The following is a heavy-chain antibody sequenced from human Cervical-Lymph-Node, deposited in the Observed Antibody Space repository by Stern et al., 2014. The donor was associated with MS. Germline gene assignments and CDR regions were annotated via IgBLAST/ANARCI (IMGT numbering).Heavy chain of an antibody. CDR1: GFTFSSYS. J-gene: IGHJ4*02. Sequence: VQLVQSGGGLVKPGGSLRLSCAASGFTFSSYSMNWVRQAPGKGLEWVAAISSSSSYIYYADSVKGRFTISRDNAKNSLYLQMNSLRAEDTAVYYCARDRGGSYSDYWGQGTLVTVSS. CDR3: ARDRGGSYSDY. D-gene: IGHD1-26*01. CDR2: ISSSSSYI. V-gene: IGHV3-21*01.